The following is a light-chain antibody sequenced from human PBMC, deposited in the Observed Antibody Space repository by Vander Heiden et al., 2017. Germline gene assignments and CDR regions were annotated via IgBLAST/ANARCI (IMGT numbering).Light chain of an antibody. CDR1: QSVSSGN. Sequence: EVVLTQYSATLSSSPGERGTIICGASQSVSSGNLAWYQQKPGLAPRLLIYGASSRATGVPDRFSGSGSGTDFTLTISRLEPEDIAVYYCLQYGSATITFGQGTLLEIK. V-gene: IGKV3D-20*01. CDR2: GAS. CDR3: LQYGSATIT. J-gene: IGKJ5*01.